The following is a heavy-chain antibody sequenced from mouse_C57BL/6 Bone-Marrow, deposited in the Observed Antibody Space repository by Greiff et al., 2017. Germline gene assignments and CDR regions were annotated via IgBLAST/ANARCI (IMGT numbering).Heavy chain of an antibody. Sequence: VQLQQSGAELVRPGTSVKVSCKASGYAFTNYLIEWVKQRPGQGLEWIGVINPGSGGTNYNEKFKGKATLTADKSSSTAYMQLSSLTSEDSAVYFGAGGWYYYAMDYWGQGTSVTVSS. D-gene: IGHD3-3*01. J-gene: IGHJ4*01. CDR1: GYAFTNYL. CDR2: INPGSGGT. CDR3: AGGWYYYAMDY. V-gene: IGHV1-54*01.